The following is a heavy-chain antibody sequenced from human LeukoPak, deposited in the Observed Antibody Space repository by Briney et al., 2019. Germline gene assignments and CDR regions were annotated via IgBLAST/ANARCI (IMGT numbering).Heavy chain of an antibody. J-gene: IGHJ6*02. D-gene: IGHD5-12*01. CDR1: GGSISGYY. CDR2: IYYSGST. CDR3: ARERLRRSGMDV. Sequence: SETLTLTCAVSGGSISGYYWSWIRQPPGKGLEWIGYIYYSGSTKYNPSLKSRVTISVDTSKNQFSLKLTSVTAADTAVYYCARERLRRSGMDVWGQGTTVTVSS. V-gene: IGHV4-59*01.